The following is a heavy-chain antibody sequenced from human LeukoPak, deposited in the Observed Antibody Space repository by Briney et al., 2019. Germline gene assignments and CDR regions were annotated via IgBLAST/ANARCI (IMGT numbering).Heavy chain of an antibody. Sequence: GGSLRLSRAASGFTFSSYSMNWVRQAPGKRLEWVSYISSSSSTIYYADSVKGRFTISRDNAKNSLHLQMNSLRAEDTAVYYCASQRVSGGEIDYWGQGTLVTASS. CDR2: ISSSSSTI. D-gene: IGHD2-15*01. CDR3: ASQRVSGGEIDY. V-gene: IGHV3-48*04. CDR1: GFTFSSYS. J-gene: IGHJ4*02.